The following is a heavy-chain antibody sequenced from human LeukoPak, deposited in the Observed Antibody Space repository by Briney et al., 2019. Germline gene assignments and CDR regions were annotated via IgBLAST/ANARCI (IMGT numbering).Heavy chain of an antibody. CDR1: GYTLTELS. Sequence: GASVKVSCKVSGYTLTELSMHWVRQAPGKGLEWMGGFDPEDGETIYAQKFQGRVTMTEDTSTDTAYMELTSLRSEDTAVYYCASDPGIGYWFDPWGQGTLVTVSS. CDR3: ASDPGIGYWFDP. J-gene: IGHJ5*02. V-gene: IGHV1-24*01. D-gene: IGHD6-13*01. CDR2: FDPEDGET.